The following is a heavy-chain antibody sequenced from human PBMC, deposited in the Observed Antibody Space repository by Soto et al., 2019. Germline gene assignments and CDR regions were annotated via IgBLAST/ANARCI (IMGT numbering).Heavy chain of an antibody. J-gene: IGHJ6*02. CDR2: IYSGGST. CDR1: GFTVSSNY. CDR3: ARDIDMYYYGMDV. Sequence: LRLSCAASGFTVSSNYMSWVRQAPGKGLEWVSVIYSGGSTYYADSVKGRFTISRDNSKNTLYLQMNSLRAEDTAVYYCARDIDMYYYGMDVWGQGTTVTVPS. V-gene: IGHV3-53*01. D-gene: IGHD2-15*01.